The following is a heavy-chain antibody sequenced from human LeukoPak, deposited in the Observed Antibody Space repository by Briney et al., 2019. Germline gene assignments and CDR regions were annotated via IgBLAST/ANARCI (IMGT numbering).Heavy chain of an antibody. CDR2: IYYSGST. CDR1: GGSISSYC. Sequence: KASETLSLTCTVSGGSISSYCWSWIRQPPGKGLEWIGYIYYSGSTNYNPSLKSRVTISVDTSKNQCSLKLSSVTAADTAVYYCARDNSGYGYYFDYWGQGTLVTVSS. J-gene: IGHJ4*02. V-gene: IGHV4-59*12. CDR3: ARDNSGYGYYFDY. D-gene: IGHD5-12*01.